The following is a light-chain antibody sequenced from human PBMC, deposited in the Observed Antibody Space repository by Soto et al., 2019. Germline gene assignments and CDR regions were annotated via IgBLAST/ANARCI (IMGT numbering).Light chain of an antibody. J-gene: IGKJ4*01. Sequence: DIPMTQSPSSLSASVGDRVTITCRASQDLDRWLAWYQQKPGEAPKVLIYAASNLRSGVPSRFSGSGSGADFSLTISSLQPEDVATYYCKQSRSFPLTFGGGTKVEIK. CDR2: AAS. CDR3: KQSRSFPLT. CDR1: QDLDRW. V-gene: IGKV1-12*01.